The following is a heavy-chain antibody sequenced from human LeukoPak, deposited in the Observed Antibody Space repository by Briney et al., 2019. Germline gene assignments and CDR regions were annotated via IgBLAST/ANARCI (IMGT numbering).Heavy chain of an antibody. V-gene: IGHV3-23*01. Sequence: GGSLRLSCAVSGITLSNYGMSWVRQSPGEGLEWVAGISDSGGRTNYADSVKGRFTISRDNPKNTLYLQMNSLRAEDTAVYFCAKRGVVIRVILVGFHKEAYYFDSWGQGALVTVSS. CDR1: GITLSNYG. D-gene: IGHD3-22*01. CDR2: ISDSGGRT. J-gene: IGHJ4*02. CDR3: AKRGVVIRVILVGFHKEAYYFDS.